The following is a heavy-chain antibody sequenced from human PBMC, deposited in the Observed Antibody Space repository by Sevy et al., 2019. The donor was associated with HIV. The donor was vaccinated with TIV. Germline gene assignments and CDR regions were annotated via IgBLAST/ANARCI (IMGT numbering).Heavy chain of an antibody. CDR1: GGTFSSYA. D-gene: IGHD3-22*01. CDR3: ARESDDSSGYRGLGYFQH. J-gene: IGHJ1*01. Sequence: ASVKVSCKASGGTFSSYAISWVRQAPGQGLEWMGGIIPIFGTANYAQKFQGRVTITADESTSTAYMELGSLRSEDTAVYYCARESDDSSGYRGLGYFQHWGQGTLVTVSS. CDR2: IIPIFGTA. V-gene: IGHV1-69*13.